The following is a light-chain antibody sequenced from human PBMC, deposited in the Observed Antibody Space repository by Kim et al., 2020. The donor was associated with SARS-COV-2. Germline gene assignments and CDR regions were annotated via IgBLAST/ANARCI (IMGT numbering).Light chain of an antibody. CDR3: QSYDSRTWV. Sequence: GKTVTISCTRSRGSSASNYVQWYQQRPGSAPTTVIYEDNQRPSGVPDRFSGSIDSSANSASLTISGLKTEDEADYYRQSYDSRTWVFGGGTQLTVL. CDR2: EDN. V-gene: IGLV6-57*03. J-gene: IGLJ3*02. CDR1: RGSSASNY.